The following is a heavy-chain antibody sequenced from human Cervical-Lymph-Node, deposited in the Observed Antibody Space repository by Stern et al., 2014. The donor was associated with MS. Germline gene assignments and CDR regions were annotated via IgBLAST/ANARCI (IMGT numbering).Heavy chain of an antibody. CDR2: IDWNDGT. V-gene: IGHV2-70*04. CDR3: ARIQWSIIDY. CDR1: GFSLTPSGMR. J-gene: IGHJ4*02. D-gene: IGHD2-15*01. Sequence: QITLKESGPALVTPTQTLTLTCTFSGFSLTPSGMRLTWLRQPPGKALEWLARIDWNDGTFYNTSLKTRLTISRDTSHSQVFLTMSNMDPVDTATYYCARIQWSIIDYWGQGILVTVSS.